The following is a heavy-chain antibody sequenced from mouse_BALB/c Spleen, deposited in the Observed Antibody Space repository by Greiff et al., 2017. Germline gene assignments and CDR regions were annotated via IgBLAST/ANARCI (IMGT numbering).Heavy chain of an antibody. V-gene: IGHV2-2*02. Sequence: VKLMESGPGLVQPSQSLSITCTVSGFSLTSYGVHWVRQSPGKGLEWLGVIWSGGSTDYNAAFISRLSISKDNSKSQVFFKMNSLQANDTAIYYCAMYGNYYAMDYWGQGTSVTVSS. CDR1: GFSLTSYG. D-gene: IGHD2-10*02. CDR2: IWSGGST. J-gene: IGHJ4*01. CDR3: AMYGNYYAMDY.